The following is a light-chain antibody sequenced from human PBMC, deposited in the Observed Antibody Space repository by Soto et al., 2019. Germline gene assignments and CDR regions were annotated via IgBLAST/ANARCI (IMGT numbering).Light chain of an antibody. Sequence: EIVMTQTQATLSVSPGERAPLSCRASQSVSSNLAWYQQKPGQAPRLLIYGASTRATGIPARFSGSGSGTEFTLTISSLEPQDFVVYYCQQRSNWSPSTFGQGTRLEIK. V-gene: IGKV3-15*01. J-gene: IGKJ5*01. CDR1: QSVSSN. CDR2: GAS. CDR3: QQRSNWSPST.